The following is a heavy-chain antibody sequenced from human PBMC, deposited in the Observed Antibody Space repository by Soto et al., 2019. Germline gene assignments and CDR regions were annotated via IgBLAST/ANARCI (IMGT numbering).Heavy chain of an antibody. J-gene: IGHJ3*02. CDR1: GGSISSSSYY. D-gene: IGHD3-22*01. V-gene: IGHV4-39*01. CDR2: IYYSGST. Sequence: PSETLSLTCTVSGGSISSSSYYWGWIRQPPGKGLEWIGSIYYSGSTYYNPSLKSRVTISVDASENQFSLKLSSVTAADTAVYYCARWAYYYDSSGYKRGNDAFDIWGQGTMVTVSS. CDR3: ARWAYYYDSSGYKRGNDAFDI.